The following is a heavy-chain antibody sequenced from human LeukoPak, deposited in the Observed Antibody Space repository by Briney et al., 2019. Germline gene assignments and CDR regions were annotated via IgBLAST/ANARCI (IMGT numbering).Heavy chain of an antibody. D-gene: IGHD3-22*01. CDR2: ISSSSSYI. CDR3: ARSLTMISSRVY. V-gene: IGHV3-21*01. CDR1: GFTFSSYS. J-gene: IGHJ4*02. Sequence: GGSLRLSCAASGFTFSSYSMNWVRQAPGKGLEWVSSISSSSSYIYYADSVKGRFTISRDNAKNSLYLQMNSLRAEGTAVYYCARSLTMISSRVYWGQGTLVTVSS.